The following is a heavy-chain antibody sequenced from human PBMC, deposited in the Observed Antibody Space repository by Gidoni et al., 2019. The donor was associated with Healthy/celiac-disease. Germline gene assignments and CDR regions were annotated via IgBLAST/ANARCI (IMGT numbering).Heavy chain of an antibody. CDR2: ISSIISTI. Sequence: EVQLVESGGGLVQPGGSLRLSCAASGFTFSSYSMNWVRQAPGKGLEWVSYISSIISTIYYADSVKGRFTISRDNAKNSLYLQMNSLRAEDTAVYYCAREPIVGAIYYYYYGMDVWGQGTTVTVSS. CDR1: GFTFSSYS. J-gene: IGHJ6*02. V-gene: IGHV3-48*01. CDR3: AREPIVGAIYYYYYGMDV. D-gene: IGHD1-26*01.